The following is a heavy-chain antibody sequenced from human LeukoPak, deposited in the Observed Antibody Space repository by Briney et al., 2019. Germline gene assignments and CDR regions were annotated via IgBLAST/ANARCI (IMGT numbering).Heavy chain of an antibody. J-gene: IGHJ4*02. CDR3: ARSRNYDILTGYSYYFDY. V-gene: IGHV1-69*02. CDR2: IIPILGIA. Sequence: SVKVSSTASRGTFSSYTISWVRQTPGQGLERMGSIIPILGIANYAQKFQGRVTITADKSTSTAYMELSSLRSEDTAVYYCARSRNYDILTGYSYYFDYWGQGTLVTVSS. CDR1: RGTFSSYT. D-gene: IGHD3-9*01.